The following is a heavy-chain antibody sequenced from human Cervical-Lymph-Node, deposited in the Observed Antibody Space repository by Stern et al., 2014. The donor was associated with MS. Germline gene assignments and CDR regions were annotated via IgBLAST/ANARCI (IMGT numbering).Heavy chain of an antibody. CDR2: INPNTSDT. D-gene: IGHD3-10*01. V-gene: IGHV1-8*01. CDR3: ARGYGEYYYGMDV. J-gene: IGHJ6*02. Sequence: QVQLVQSGPEVRKPGASVKVSCKTSGYTFTSYDINWVRQAPGPGLEWMGYINPNTSDTDYAQKFQGRVAITRKNAIGTAYMELSSLRSEDTAVYFCARGYGEYYYGMDVWGQGTTVTVPS. CDR1: GYTFTSYD.